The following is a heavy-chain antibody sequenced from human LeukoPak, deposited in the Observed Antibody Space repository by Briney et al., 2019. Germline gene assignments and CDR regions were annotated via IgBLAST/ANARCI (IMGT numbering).Heavy chain of an antibody. CDR2: IYYSGST. D-gene: IGHD2-15*01. CDR1: GGSISSGDYY. Sequence: TSETLSLTCTVSGGSISSGDYYWSWIRQPPGKGLEWIGYIYYSGSTYYNPSLKSRVTISVDTSKNQFSLKLSSVTAADTAVYYCARGGSRIANWFDPWGQGTLVTVSS. J-gene: IGHJ5*02. V-gene: IGHV4-30-4*01. CDR3: ARGGSRIANWFDP.